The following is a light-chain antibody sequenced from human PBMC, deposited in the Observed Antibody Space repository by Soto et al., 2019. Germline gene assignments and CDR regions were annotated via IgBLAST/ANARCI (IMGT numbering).Light chain of an antibody. J-gene: IGLJ1*01. CDR3: AAWDDSLSGLYV. CDR1: SSNIGNNY. CDR2: RNN. V-gene: IGLV1-47*01. Sequence: QSVLTQSPSVSAAPGQKVTISCSGSSSNIGNNYVSWYQQLPGTAPKLLIYRNNQRPSGVPDRFSGSKSGTSASLAISGLRSEDEADYYCAAWDDSLSGLYVFGTGTKVTVL.